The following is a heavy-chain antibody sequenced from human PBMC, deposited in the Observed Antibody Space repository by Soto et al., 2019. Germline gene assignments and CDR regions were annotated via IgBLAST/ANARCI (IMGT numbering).Heavy chain of an antibody. CDR2: ISGSGGST. CDR1: GFTFSSYA. J-gene: IGHJ4*02. Sequence: GGFLRLSCAASGFTFSSYAMSWVRQAPGKGLEWVSAISGSGGSTYYADSVKGRFTISRDNSKNTLYLQMNSLRAEDTAVYYCAKDISYSGLRLGELSFPPDYWGQGTLVTVSS. D-gene: IGHD3-16*02. CDR3: AKDISYSGLRLGELSFPPDY. V-gene: IGHV3-23*01.